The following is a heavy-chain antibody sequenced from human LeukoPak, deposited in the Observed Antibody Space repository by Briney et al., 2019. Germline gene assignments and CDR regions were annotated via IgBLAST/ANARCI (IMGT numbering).Heavy chain of an antibody. CDR1: GFIVSINY. D-gene: IGHD6-19*01. Sequence: GGSLRLSCAASGFIVSINYMIWVRQAPGKGLEWVSVIYSVGGTYYADSVRGRFTISRDNSKNMLYLQMNSLRAEDTAVYYCARDTPAGDFEYWGQGTLVTVSS. V-gene: IGHV3-53*01. J-gene: IGHJ4*02. CDR2: IYSVGGT. CDR3: ARDTPAGDFEY.